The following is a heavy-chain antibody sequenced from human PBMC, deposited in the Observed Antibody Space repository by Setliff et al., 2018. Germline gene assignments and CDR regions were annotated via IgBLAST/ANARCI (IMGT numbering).Heavy chain of an antibody. V-gene: IGHV4-4*08. Sequence: PSETLSLTCAVYGESFSGHYWIWIRQAPGKGLENIAFIHASGSAHHNPSLRSRVTISVDKSKNQFSLKLTSVTAADTAIYYCARGGRDNGDYVYIQHWGQGTLVTVSS. J-gene: IGHJ1*01. CDR3: ARGGRDNGDYVYIQH. CDR1: GESFSGHY. CDR2: IHASGSA. D-gene: IGHD4-17*01.